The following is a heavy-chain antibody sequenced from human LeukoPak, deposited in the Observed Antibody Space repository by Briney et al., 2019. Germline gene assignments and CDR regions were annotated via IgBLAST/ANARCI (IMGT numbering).Heavy chain of an antibody. D-gene: IGHD4-23*01. CDR2: INHRGST. J-gene: IGHJ4*02. CDR3: ARSLRWENFDY. Sequence: SETLSLTCAVYGGSFSGYYWSWIRQPPGKGLEWIGEINHRGSTNYNPSLKSRVTISVDTSKNQFSLKLSSVTAADTAVYYCARSLRWENFDYWGQGTLVTVSS. V-gene: IGHV4-34*01. CDR1: GGSFSGYY.